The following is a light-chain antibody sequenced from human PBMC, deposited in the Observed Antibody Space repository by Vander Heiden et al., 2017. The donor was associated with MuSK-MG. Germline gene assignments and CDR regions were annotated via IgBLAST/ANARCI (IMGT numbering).Light chain of an antibody. CDR2: AAS. V-gene: IGKV1-9*01. CDR1: QGISSS. Sequence: DIQLTQSPSLLSASVGDRVTITCRASQGISSSLAWYQQKPGKAPKLLIFAASILQSGVPSRFSGSGSETEFSLTLSSVEPEDFATYYCQPLNCYPFTFGGGTKVEIK. CDR3: QPLNCYPFT. J-gene: IGKJ4*01.